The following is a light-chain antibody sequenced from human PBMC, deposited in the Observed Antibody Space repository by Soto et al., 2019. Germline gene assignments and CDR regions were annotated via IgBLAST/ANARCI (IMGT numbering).Light chain of an antibody. CDR3: CSYAGTYTYV. CDR2: DVS. CDR1: SSDVGAYNY. J-gene: IGLJ1*01. Sequence: QSALTQPRSVSGSPGQSVTISCTGTSSDVGAYNYVSWYQQHPGKAPELMIYDVSQRPSGVPDRFSGSKSGNTASLTISGLQAEDEADYCCCSYAGTYTYVFGTGTKLTVL. V-gene: IGLV2-11*01.